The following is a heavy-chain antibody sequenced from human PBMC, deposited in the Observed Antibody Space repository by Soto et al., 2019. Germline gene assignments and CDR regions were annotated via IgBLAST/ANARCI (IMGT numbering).Heavy chain of an antibody. J-gene: IGHJ5*02. CDR2: IDTSGST. CDR1: GGSISNYY. V-gene: IGHV4-4*07. CDR3: ARLMATSWFVP. Sequence: SETLSLTCTVSGGSISNYYCNWIRQPAGKGLEWIGRIDTSGSTNYNPSLKSRATISAETSENQLPLKLISVTAADTAVYFCARLMATSWFVPWGQGTPVTVSS.